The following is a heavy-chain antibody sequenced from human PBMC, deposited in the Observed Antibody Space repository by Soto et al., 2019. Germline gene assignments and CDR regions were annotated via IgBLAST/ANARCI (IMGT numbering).Heavy chain of an antibody. CDR2: ISGSGRST. CDR1: GFTLSNYA. D-gene: IGHD1-26*01. Sequence: EVQVLESGGGLVQPGGSLRLSCAASGFTLSNYAMSWVRQTPGKGLEWVSSISGSGRSTYYGDSVKGRFTISRDNSKNTLFLQMNSLRAEDTAVYYCAKLKSFGGSYSGFDPWGQGTLVTVSS. J-gene: IGHJ5*02. CDR3: AKLKSFGGSYSGFDP. V-gene: IGHV3-23*01.